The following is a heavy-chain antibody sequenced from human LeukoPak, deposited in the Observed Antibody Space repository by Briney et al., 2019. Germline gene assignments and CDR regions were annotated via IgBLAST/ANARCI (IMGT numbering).Heavy chain of an antibody. CDR1: GYSFTSYW. J-gene: IGHJ6*04. Sequence: GESLRISCKGYGYSFTSYWISWVRQIPGKGLEWMGRIDPSDSYTNYSPSFQGHVTISANKSIRTAYLQWSSLKASDTAMYYCARPSYDILTGYPNGMDVWGKGTTVTVSS. CDR2: IDPSDSYT. D-gene: IGHD3-9*01. V-gene: IGHV5-10-1*01. CDR3: ARPSYDILTGYPNGMDV.